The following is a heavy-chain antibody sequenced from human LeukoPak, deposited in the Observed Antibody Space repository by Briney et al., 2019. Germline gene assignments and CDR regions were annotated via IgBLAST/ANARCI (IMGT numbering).Heavy chain of an antibody. CDR2: IKQDGSEK. D-gene: IGHD6-13*01. CDR1: GFTFSNYW. Sequence: PGGSLRLSCAASGFTFSNYWMTWVRQAPGKGLEWVANIKQDGSEKYYVDSVKGRFTISRDNAKNSLYLQMNSLRAEDTAVYYCASILMYSSSWYFGYWGQGTLVTVSS. V-gene: IGHV3-7*03. J-gene: IGHJ4*02. CDR3: ASILMYSSSWYFGY.